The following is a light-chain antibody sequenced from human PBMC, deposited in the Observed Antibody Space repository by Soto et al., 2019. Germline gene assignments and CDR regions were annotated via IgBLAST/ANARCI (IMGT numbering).Light chain of an antibody. CDR3: CSYAGSYDL. CDR2: EVS. V-gene: IGLV2-11*01. CDR1: SSDVGAYNY. J-gene: IGLJ2*01. Sequence: QSVLTQPRSVSGSPGQSVTISCTGTSSDVGAYNYVSWYQQHPGKVPKVMIFEVSERPSGVPDRFSGSKSGNTASLTISGLQAEDEADYYCCSYAGSYDLFGGGTKVTVL.